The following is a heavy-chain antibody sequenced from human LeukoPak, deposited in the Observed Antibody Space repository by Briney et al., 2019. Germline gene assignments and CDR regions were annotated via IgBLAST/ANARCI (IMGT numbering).Heavy chain of an antibody. D-gene: IGHD3/OR15-3a*01. V-gene: IGHV3-30*02. J-gene: IGHJ4*02. Sequence: PGGSLRLSCGASGFTFSSYCMHWVRQAPGKGLEWVAFIRYDGSQKYYADSVKGRFTISRDNSKNTLHLQMNSLRAEDTAVYYCAKGLAYSFDYWGQGTLVTVSS. CDR1: GFTFSSYC. CDR2: IRYDGSQK. CDR3: AKGLAYSFDY.